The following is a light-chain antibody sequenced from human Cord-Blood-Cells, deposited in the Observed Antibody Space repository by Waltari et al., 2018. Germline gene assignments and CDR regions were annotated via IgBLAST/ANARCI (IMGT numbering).Light chain of an antibody. J-gene: IGKJ2*01. CDR2: AAS. CDR1: QSISSY. Sequence: DIQMTQSPSSLSASVGDRVTITCRASQSISSYLNWYQQKPGKAPKLLIYAASSLQSWVPSRFSCSGSGTDFTLTISSLQPEDFATYYCQQSYSTPHTFGQGTKLEIK. CDR3: QQSYSTPHT. V-gene: IGKV1-39*01.